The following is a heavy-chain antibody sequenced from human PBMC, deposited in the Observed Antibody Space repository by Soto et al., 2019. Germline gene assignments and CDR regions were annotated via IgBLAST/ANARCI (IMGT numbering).Heavy chain of an antibody. D-gene: IGHD3-10*01. V-gene: IGHV3-23*01. Sequence: EVQLLESGGGLVQPGGSLRLSCAASGLTFRNYVMSWVRQAPGKGLEWLSTISGSGSNTYYADSVRGRFAISRDNSKNTLYPQMDSLGAEDTAVYYCGKLAWLGDLPGHDYWGQGTLVTVSS. CDR1: GLTFRNYV. J-gene: IGHJ4*02. CDR2: ISGSGSNT. CDR3: GKLAWLGDLPGHDY.